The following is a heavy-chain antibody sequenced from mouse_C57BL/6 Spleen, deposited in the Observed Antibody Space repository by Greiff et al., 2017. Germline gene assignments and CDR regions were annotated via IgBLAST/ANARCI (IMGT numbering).Heavy chain of an antibody. J-gene: IGHJ2*01. Sequence: VQLQQSGAELARPGASVKMSCKASGYTFTSYTMHWVKQRPGQGLEWIGDINPSSGYTKYNQKFKDKATLTADKSSSTAYMQLSSLTSEDSAVYDCARGNWEGGFDYWGQGTTLTVSS. CDR3: ARGNWEGGFDY. CDR1: GYTFTSYT. V-gene: IGHV1-4*01. D-gene: IGHD4-1*01. CDR2: INPSSGYT.